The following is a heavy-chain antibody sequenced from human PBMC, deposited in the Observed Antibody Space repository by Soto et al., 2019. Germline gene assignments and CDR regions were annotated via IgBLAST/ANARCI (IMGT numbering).Heavy chain of an antibody. Sequence: GGSLRLSCVASGLAFGSRAMSWVRQAPGEGLQWVSTITDTGGDAKYADSVRGRFVISRDNSKKTLYLQMTSLTAEDSAMYFCARGSTDSYPGSRIFDFWGRGTLVTVSS. CDR1: GLAFGSRA. CDR3: ARGSTDSYPGSRIFDF. V-gene: IGHV3-23*01. J-gene: IGHJ4*02. D-gene: IGHD3-10*01. CDR2: ITDTGGDA.